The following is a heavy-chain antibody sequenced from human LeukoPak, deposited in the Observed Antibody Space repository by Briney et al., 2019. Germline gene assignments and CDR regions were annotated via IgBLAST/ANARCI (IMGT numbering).Heavy chain of an antibody. CDR1: GFTFSSYA. J-gene: IGHJ4*02. Sequence: GGSLRLSCAASGFTFSSYAMSWVRQAPGKGLEWVSSIGGLGGSTFYAVSVKGRFTISRDNSKNTLYLQMNSLRAEDTAVYYCARGAPGSYYFDYWGQGTLVTVSS. D-gene: IGHD3-10*01. CDR3: ARGAPGSYYFDY. V-gene: IGHV3-23*01. CDR2: IGGLGGST.